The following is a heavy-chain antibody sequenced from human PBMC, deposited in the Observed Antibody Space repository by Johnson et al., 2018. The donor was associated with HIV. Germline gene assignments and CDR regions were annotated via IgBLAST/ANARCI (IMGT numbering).Heavy chain of an antibody. D-gene: IGHD3-22*01. CDR2: ISWNSGSI. V-gene: IGHV3-9*01. J-gene: IGHJ3*02. CDR3: ARAGLGNYYDSSGYKGAFDI. CDR1: GFTFDDYA. Sequence: QLVESGGGLVQPGRSLRLSCAASGFTFDDYAMHWVRQAPGKGLEWVSGISWNSGSIGYADSVKGRFTISRDNAKNSLYLQMNSLRAEDTAVYYCARAGLGNYYDSSGYKGAFDIWGQGTMVTVSS.